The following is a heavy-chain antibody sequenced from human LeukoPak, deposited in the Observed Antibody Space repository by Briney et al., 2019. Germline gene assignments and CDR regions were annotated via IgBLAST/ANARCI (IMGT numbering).Heavy chain of an antibody. CDR3: AKDGYDYYYYYMDV. J-gene: IGHJ6*03. CDR1: GFTFSSYA. D-gene: IGHD1-1*01. V-gene: IGHV3-23*01. CDR2: ISDSGGST. Sequence: PGGSLRLSCAASGFTFSSYAMSWVRQALGKGLEWVSAISDSGGSTYYADSVQGRFTISGDNSKNTLYLQMNILRAEDMAVYYCAKDGYDYYYYYMDVWGKGTTVTVSS.